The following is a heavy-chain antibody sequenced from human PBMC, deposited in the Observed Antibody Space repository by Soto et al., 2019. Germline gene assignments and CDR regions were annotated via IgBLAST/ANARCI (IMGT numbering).Heavy chain of an antibody. CDR3: ARDFCSGCRCYLAILDH. CDR1: GFTFSSYS. J-gene: IGHJ4*02. CDR2: IGTISSTI. D-gene: IGHD2-15*01. V-gene: IGHV3-48*02. Sequence: EVQLVESGGGLVQPGGSLRLSCAASGFTFSSYSMNWVRQAPGKGLEWVSFIGTISSTIYYADSVKGRFTISRDNAKNSLYLQMNSLRDEDTAVYYCARDFCSGCRCYLAILDHWGQGTLVTVSS.